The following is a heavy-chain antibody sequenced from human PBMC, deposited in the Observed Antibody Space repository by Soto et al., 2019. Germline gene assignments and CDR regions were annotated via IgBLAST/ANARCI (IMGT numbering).Heavy chain of an antibody. CDR2: INPSNGDT. V-gene: IGHV1-46*01. CDR1: GYTFTNYF. Sequence: ASVKVSCKASGYTFTNYFLHWVRQAPGQEIEWLGRINPSNGDTIYAQKFQGRVTMTRDTSTSTVFMELSSLRSGDTAVYYCARVWAYIGSPYDDWGQGTLVTVAS. D-gene: IGHD1-26*01. J-gene: IGHJ4*02. CDR3: ARVWAYIGSPYDD.